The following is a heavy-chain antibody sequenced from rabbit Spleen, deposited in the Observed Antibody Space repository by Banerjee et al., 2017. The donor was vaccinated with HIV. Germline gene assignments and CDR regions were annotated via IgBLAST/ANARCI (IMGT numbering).Heavy chain of an antibody. D-gene: IGHD2-1*01. CDR2: IYPGFRIR. CDR3: ASSYSYDDYGPNL. J-gene: IGHJ4*01. CDR1: GIDFSSYG. Sequence: ELVESGGGLVQPGESLKLSCKASGIDFSSYGISWVRQAPGKGPEWIAYIYPGFRIRNYANSVKGRFTISSDNAQNTVFLQMTSLTASDTATYFCASSYSYDDYGPNLWGPGTLVTVS. V-gene: IGHV1S47*01.